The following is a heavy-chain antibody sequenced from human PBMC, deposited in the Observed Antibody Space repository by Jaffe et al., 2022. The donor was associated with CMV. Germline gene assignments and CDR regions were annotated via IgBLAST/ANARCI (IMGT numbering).Heavy chain of an antibody. J-gene: IGHJ4*02. D-gene: IGHD3-22*01. CDR3: ARSDDSSGYYYFLFDY. CDR1: GYTFTGYY. Sequence: QVQLVQSGAEVKKPGASVKVSCKASGYTFTGYYMHWVRQAPGQGLEWMGWINPNSGGTNYAQKFQGWVTMTRDTSISTAYMELSRLRSDDTAVYYCARSDDSSGYYYFLFDYWGQGTLVTVSS. CDR2: INPNSGGT. V-gene: IGHV1-2*04.